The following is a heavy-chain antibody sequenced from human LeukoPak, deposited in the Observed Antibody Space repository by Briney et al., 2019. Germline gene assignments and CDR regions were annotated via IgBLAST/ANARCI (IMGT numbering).Heavy chain of an antibody. CDR1: GYTFTGYY. J-gene: IGHJ6*03. CDR2: INPNSGGT. V-gene: IGHV1-2*02. CDR3: AREGIAAAGTHYYYYMDV. D-gene: IGHD6-13*01. Sequence: ASVKVSCKASGYTFTGYYMHWVRQAPGQGLEWMGWINPNSGGTNYAQKFQGRVTMTRDTSISTAYMELSRLRSDDTAMYYCAREGIAAAGTHYYYYMDVWGKGTTVTVSS.